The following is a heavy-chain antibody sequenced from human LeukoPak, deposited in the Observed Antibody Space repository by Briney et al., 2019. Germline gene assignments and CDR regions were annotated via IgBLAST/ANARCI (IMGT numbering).Heavy chain of an antibody. CDR3: ARDGGETRDYYDSSGYRD. CDR2: INSDGTTT. CDR1: GFTFSSYW. D-gene: IGHD3-22*01. Sequence: GGSLRLSCAASGFTFSSYWMHWVRQAPGKGLVWVSRINSDGTTTNYADSVKGRITISRDNAKNTLRLQMNSLRAEDTAVYYCARDGGETRDYYDSSGYRDWGQGTLVTVSS. J-gene: IGHJ4*02. V-gene: IGHV3-74*01.